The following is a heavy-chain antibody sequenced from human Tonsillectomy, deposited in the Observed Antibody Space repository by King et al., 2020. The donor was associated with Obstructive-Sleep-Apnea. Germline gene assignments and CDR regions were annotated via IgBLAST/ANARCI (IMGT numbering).Heavy chain of an antibody. J-gene: IGHJ4*02. D-gene: IGHD5-18*01. Sequence: VQLVESGGGVVQPGRSLRLSCAASGFTFSSYAMHWVRQAPGKGLEWVAVISYDGSNKYYADSVKGRFTISRDNSKNTLDLQMNSLRAEDTAVYYCARGSAFLSARVKIDYWGQGTLVTVSS. V-gene: IGHV3-30*04. CDR1: GFTFSSYA. CDR3: ARGSAFLSARVKIDY. CDR2: ISYDGSNK.